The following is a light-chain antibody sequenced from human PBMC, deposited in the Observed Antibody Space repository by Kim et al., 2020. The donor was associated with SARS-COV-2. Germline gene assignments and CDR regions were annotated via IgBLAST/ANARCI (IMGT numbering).Light chain of an antibody. CDR2: GAS. Sequence: DIQMTQSPSSLAASVGDRVTIGCRASQSISTYLNWYQQKPGNAPKLLIYGASTLQSGVPSRFSGSGSGTDFILTISSLQPEDFATYYCQQSHSTPLLTFGGGTKVDIK. J-gene: IGKJ4*01. CDR1: QSISTY. V-gene: IGKV1-39*01. CDR3: QQSHSTPLLT.